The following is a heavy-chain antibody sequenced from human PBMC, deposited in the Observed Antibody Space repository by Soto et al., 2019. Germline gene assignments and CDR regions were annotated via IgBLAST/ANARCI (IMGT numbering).Heavy chain of an antibody. Sequence: GGSLRLSCAASAFTFSSYWMNWVRQAPGKGPVWVSRINSDGSSTSYADSVKGRFTISRDNAKNTLYLQMNSLRAEDTAVYYCARARPGYSSGSWGQGTLVTVSS. V-gene: IGHV3-74*01. CDR1: AFTFSSYW. CDR3: ARARPGYSSGS. J-gene: IGHJ4*02. D-gene: IGHD6-19*01. CDR2: INSDGSST.